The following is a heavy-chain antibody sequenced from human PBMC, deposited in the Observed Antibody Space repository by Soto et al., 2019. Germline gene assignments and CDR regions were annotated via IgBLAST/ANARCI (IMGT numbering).Heavy chain of an antibody. CDR2: IWYDGSNK. J-gene: IGHJ6*02. V-gene: IGHV3-33*01. CDR3: ARDSSYYGMDV. Sequence: VQLLESGGGVVQPGRSLRLSCAASGFTFSSYGMHWVRQAPGKGLEWVAVIWYDGSNKYYADSVKGRFTISRDNSKNTLYLQMNSLRAEDTAVYYCARDSSYYGMDVWGQGTTVTVSS. CDR1: GFTFSSYG.